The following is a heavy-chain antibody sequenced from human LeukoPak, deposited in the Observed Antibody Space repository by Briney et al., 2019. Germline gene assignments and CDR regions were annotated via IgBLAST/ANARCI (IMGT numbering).Heavy chain of an antibody. V-gene: IGHV3-30*18. J-gene: IGHJ4*02. CDR2: ITFDGYYK. CDR1: GFSFSTNG. Sequence: GRSLRLSCAASGFSFSTNGMHWVSQPPGKGLGWVAVITFDGYYKYYANSVKGRFTTSSDNSRNTLYLQMNSLRAEDTAVYYCAKDRSAGVRASPMDYWGQGTLVTVSP. CDR3: AKDRSAGVRASPMDY. D-gene: IGHD3-10*01.